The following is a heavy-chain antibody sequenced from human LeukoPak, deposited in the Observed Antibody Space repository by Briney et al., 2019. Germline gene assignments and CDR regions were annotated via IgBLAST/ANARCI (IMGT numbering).Heavy chain of an antibody. D-gene: IGHD2-2*01. Sequence: SETLSLTCAVYGGSFSGDYWSWNRQPPGKGLEWIGEINHSGSTNYNPSRKSRVTISVDTSKNQFSLKLSTVTAADTAVYYCARVRVCSSTSCYVGVYYYGMDLWGQGTTVTVSS. CDR1: GGSFSGDY. CDR3: ARVRVCSSTSCYVGVYYYGMDL. J-gene: IGHJ6*02. CDR2: INHSGST. V-gene: IGHV4-34*01.